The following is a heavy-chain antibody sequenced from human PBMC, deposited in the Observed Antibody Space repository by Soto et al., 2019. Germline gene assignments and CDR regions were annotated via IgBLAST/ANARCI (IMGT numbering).Heavy chain of an antibody. Sequence: QVQLQQWGAGLLKPSETLSLTCAVYGGSFSGYYWSWIRQPPGKGLEWIGEINHSGSTNYNPSLKSRVTISVDTSKNQFSLKLSSVTAADTAVYYCARGSPTYQLPSCFDYWGQGTLATVSS. J-gene: IGHJ4*02. CDR2: INHSGST. V-gene: IGHV4-34*01. D-gene: IGHD2-2*01. CDR3: ARGSPTYQLPSCFDY. CDR1: GGSFSGYY.